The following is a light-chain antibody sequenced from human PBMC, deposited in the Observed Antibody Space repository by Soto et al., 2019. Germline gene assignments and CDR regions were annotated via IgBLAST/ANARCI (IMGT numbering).Light chain of an antibody. CDR2: GAS. J-gene: IGKJ4*01. Sequence: EIVLTQSPGTLSLSPGERATLSCRASESVSDNYLAWYQQRSGQAPRLVIYGASSRASAVPDRFSGSGSGADFTLTISRLEPEDFAVYYCQQYGSSPLTFVGGTKVDIK. CDR3: QQYGSSPLT. V-gene: IGKV3-20*01. CDR1: ESVSDNY.